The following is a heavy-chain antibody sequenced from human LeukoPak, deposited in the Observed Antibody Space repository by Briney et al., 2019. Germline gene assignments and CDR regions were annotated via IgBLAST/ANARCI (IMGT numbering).Heavy chain of an antibody. CDR3: ARDGNPWNLDV. V-gene: IGHV4-59*01. CDR1: GGSISPYY. Sequence: SQTLSLTCTVSGGSISPYYWTWIRQSPGKALEWIGYIYYSGRTSYNPSLKSRVTMSVDTSKNQFSLQLSSVTAADTAVYYCARDGNPWNLDVWGRGTLVTVSS. CDR2: IYYSGRT. J-gene: IGHJ2*01. D-gene: IGHD1-26*01.